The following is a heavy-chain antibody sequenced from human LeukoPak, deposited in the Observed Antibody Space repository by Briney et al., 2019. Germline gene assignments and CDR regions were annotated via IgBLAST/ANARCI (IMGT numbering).Heavy chain of an antibody. CDR1: GFTFSNYE. Sequence: GGSLRLSCAASGFTFSNYEMIWVRQAPGKGLEWVSSISSESRNIYYADSVKGRFTISRDNAKNSLYLQMNSLRAEDTAVYYCARVRTTIPFDIWGQGTMVTVSS. J-gene: IGHJ3*02. D-gene: IGHD5-12*01. V-gene: IGHV3-21*01. CDR2: ISSESRNI. CDR3: ARVRTTIPFDI.